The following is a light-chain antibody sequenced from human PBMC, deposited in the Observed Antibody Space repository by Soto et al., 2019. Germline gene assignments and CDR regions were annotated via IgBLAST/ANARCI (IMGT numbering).Light chain of an antibody. CDR1: SSEVGSYNL. Sequence: QSALTQPASVSGSPGQSITISCTGTSSEVGSYNLVSWYQQHTGRAPKLMIYEGSKRPSGVSNRFSGSKSGNTASLTISGLQAEDEADYYCCSYGGSRGVVFGGGTKLTV. V-gene: IGLV2-23*01. CDR2: EGS. CDR3: CSYGGSRGVV. J-gene: IGLJ2*01.